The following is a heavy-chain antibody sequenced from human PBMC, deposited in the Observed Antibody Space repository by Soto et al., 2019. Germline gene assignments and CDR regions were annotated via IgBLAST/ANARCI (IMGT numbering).Heavy chain of an antibody. CDR2: ISAYNGNT. V-gene: IGHV1-18*01. CDR3: ARESHLDGSYENRYYYYGMDV. D-gene: IGHD1-26*01. J-gene: IGHJ6*02. CDR1: GYTFTSYG. Sequence: GASVKVSCKASGYTFTSYGISWVRQAPGQGLEWMGWISAYNGNTNYAQKLQGRVTMTTDTSTSTAYMELRSLRSDDTAVYYCARESHLDGSYENRYYYYGMDVWGQGTTVTVSS.